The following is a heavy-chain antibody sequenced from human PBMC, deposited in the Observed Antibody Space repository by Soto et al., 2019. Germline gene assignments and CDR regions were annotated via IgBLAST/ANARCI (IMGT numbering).Heavy chain of an antibody. CDR1: GYSFTSYW. CDR3: ARRETPYGQDYYDSSGYYV. Sequence: GESLKISCKGSGYSFTSYWIGWVRQMPGKGLEWMGIIYPGDSDTRYSPSFQGQVTISADKSISTAYLQWSSLKASDTAMYYCARRETPYGQDYYDSSGYYVWGQGTMVTVSS. CDR2: IYPGDSDT. D-gene: IGHD3-22*01. J-gene: IGHJ3*01. V-gene: IGHV5-51*01.